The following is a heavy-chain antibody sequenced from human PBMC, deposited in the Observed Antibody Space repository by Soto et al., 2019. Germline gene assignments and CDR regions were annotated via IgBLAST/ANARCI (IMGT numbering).Heavy chain of an antibody. Sequence: GGSLRLSCAASGFTFSSYAMHWVRQAPGKGLEYVSAISSNGGSTYYANSVKGRFTISRDNSKNTLYLQMGSLRAEDMAVYYCARDGRFWSGYYRGATHAPAYYFDYWGQGTLVTVSS. V-gene: IGHV3-64*01. D-gene: IGHD3-3*01. CDR3: ARDGRFWSGYYRGATHAPAYYFDY. CDR2: ISSNGGST. CDR1: GFTFSSYA. J-gene: IGHJ4*02.